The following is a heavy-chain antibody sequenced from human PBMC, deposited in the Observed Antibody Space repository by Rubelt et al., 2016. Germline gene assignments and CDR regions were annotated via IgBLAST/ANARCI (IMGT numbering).Heavy chain of an antibody. D-gene: IGHD1-26*01. CDR1: GFTFSNYG. V-gene: IGHV3-30*18. CDR2: ISYDGSNK. CDR3: AKEKSIVVGASGHFDY. J-gene: IGHJ4*02. Sequence: QVQLVESGGGVVQPGRSLRLSCAASGFTFSNYGMHWVRQAPGKGLEWVAVISYDGSNKYYVDSVKGRFTISRDNSKNTLYLQSKCLRAERTGVCYCAKEKSIVVGASGHFDYWGRGTRVTVSS.